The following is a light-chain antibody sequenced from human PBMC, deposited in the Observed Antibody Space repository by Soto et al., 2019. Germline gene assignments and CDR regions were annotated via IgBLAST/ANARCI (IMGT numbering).Light chain of an antibody. CDR2: KAS. Sequence: EIQMTQSPSTLSGSVGDRVTITCRASQTISSWLAWYQQKPGKAPKLLIYKASTLKSGVPSRFSGSGSGTEFTLTISSLQPEDIATYYCQQYDNLPLTFGGGTKVDI. V-gene: IGKV1-5*03. CDR3: QQYDNLPLT. J-gene: IGKJ4*01. CDR1: QTISSW.